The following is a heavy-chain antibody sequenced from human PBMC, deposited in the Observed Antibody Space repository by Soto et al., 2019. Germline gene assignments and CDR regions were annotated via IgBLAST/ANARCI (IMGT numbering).Heavy chain of an antibody. Sequence: LRLSCAASGFTFNNYAMSWVRQAPGKGLEWVSAISASGGATYYADSVKGRFTISRDNSKNTLYLQMNGLRAEDTAVYYCTSRYYFDYWGQGTLVTVSS. J-gene: IGHJ4*02. CDR1: GFTFNNYA. CDR2: ISASGGAT. V-gene: IGHV3-23*01. CDR3: TSRYYFDY.